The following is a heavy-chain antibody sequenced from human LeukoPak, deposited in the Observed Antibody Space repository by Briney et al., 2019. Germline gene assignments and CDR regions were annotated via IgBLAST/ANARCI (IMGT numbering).Heavy chain of an antibody. Sequence: PGGSLRLSCAASGFTFSSYWMHWVRQAPGKGLVWVSRINSDGSSTSYADSVKGRFAISRDNAKNTLYLQMNSLRAEDTAVYYCAKNRAYCSSSTCYFYHGMDVWGQGTAVTVSS. CDR2: INSDGSST. D-gene: IGHD2-2*01. CDR3: AKNRAYCSSSTCYFYHGMDV. CDR1: GFTFSSYW. J-gene: IGHJ6*02. V-gene: IGHV3-74*01.